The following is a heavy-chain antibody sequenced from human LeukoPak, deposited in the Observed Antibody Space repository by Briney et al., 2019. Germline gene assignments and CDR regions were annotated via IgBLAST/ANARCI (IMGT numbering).Heavy chain of an antibody. CDR1: GYSISSGYY. V-gene: IGHV4-38-2*01. J-gene: IGHJ4*02. Sequence: SDTLSLTCAVSGYSISSGYYWGWIRQPPGKGLEWIGSIYHSGSTYYNPSLKSRVTISVDTSKNQFSLKLSSVTAADTAVYYCARSLVVPAAIGSYYFDYWGQGTLVTVSS. CDR2: IYHSGST. D-gene: IGHD2-2*01. CDR3: ARSLVVPAAIGSYYFDY.